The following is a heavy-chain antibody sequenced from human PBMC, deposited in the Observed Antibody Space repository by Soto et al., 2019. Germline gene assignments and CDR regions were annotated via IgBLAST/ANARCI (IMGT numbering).Heavy chain of an antibody. CDR2: IIPIFGTA. CDR3: ASCPNWNDGFSWFDP. V-gene: IGHV1-69*01. Sequence: QVQLVQSGAEVKKPGSSVKVSCKASGGTFSSYAISWVRQAPGQGLEWMGGIIPIFGTANYAQKFQGRVTITADESTSTAYMELRSLRSEDTAVYYCASCPNWNDGFSWFDPWGQGTLVTVSS. J-gene: IGHJ5*02. CDR1: GGTFSSYA. D-gene: IGHD1-1*01.